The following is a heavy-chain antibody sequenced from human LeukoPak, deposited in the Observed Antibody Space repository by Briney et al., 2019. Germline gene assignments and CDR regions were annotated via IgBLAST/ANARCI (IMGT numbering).Heavy chain of an antibody. CDR1: GFRFSDYD. D-gene: IGHD3-10*01. V-gene: IGHV3-30*18. CDR3: AKGGFYGSARYYKGYFDY. Sequence: GGSLRLSCAASGFRFSDYDMHWVRQAPGKGLEWVAVISYDASERYYADSVKGRFTISRDNSKNTLYLQMNSLRAEDTAVYYCAKGGFYGSARYYKGYFDYWGQGTLVAVSS. CDR2: ISYDASER. J-gene: IGHJ4*02.